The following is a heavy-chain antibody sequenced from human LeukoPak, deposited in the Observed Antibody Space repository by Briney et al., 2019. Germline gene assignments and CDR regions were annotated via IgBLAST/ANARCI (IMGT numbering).Heavy chain of an antibody. V-gene: IGHV4-59*01. CDR3: AREGMYYYGSGSRMSSYYYYGMDV. CDR1: GGSISSYY. Sequence: LSETLSLTCTVSGGSISSYYWSWIRQPPGKGLEWIGYIYYSGSTNYNPSLKSRVTISVDTSKNQFSLKLSSVTAADTAVYYCAREGMYYYGSGSRMSSYYYYGMDVWGQGTTVTVSS. J-gene: IGHJ6*02. CDR2: IYYSGST. D-gene: IGHD3-10*01.